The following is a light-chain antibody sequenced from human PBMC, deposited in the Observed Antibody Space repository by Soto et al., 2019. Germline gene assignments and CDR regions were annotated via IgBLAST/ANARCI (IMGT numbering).Light chain of an antibody. CDR1: SSDVGAYNL. CDR3: CSYANSCTFV. CDR2: EGT. Sequence: QSVLTQPASVSASPGQSITISCTGSSSDVGAYNLVSWYQHRPDKAPKLILYEGTKRPSGVSDRFSGSKSGNTASLSISGLQAEDEAHYYCCSYANSCTFVFGTGTKLTVL. J-gene: IGLJ1*01. V-gene: IGLV2-23*03.